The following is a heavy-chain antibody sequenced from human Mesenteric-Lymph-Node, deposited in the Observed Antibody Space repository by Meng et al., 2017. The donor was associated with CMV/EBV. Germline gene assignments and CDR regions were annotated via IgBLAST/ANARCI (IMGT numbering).Heavy chain of an antibody. CDR3: AEGGYCSGGSCSDSYYYYAMDV. Sequence: GESLKISCAASGFTFTTYWMQWVRQAPGTGLEWVANINQDGTKMNYVASVKGRFTISRDNAKNSLYLEMNSLRAEDTAVYYCAEGGYCSGGSCSDSYYYYAMDVWGQGTTVTVSS. CDR1: GFTFTTYW. CDR2: INQDGTKM. D-gene: IGHD2-15*01. J-gene: IGHJ6*02. V-gene: IGHV3-7*01.